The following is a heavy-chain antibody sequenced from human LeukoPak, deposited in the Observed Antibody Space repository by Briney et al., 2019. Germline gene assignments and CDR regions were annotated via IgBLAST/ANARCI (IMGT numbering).Heavy chain of an antibody. D-gene: IGHD2-2*01. V-gene: IGHV1-18*01. Sequence: ASVNVSCTASGYTFTSYGISWVRQAPGQGLEWMGWISAYNGNTNYAQTLQGRVTMTPDTSTSTAYMELRSLRSDDTAMYYCARAGNYCSNTSCSPYFQHWGQGTLVTAAS. J-gene: IGHJ1*01. CDR1: GYTFTSYG. CDR3: ARAGNYCSNTSCSPYFQH. CDR2: ISAYNGNT.